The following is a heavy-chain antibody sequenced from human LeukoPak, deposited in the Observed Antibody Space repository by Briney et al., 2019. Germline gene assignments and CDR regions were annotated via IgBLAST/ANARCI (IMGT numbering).Heavy chain of an antibody. V-gene: IGHV3-30-3*01. CDR2: ISYDGSNK. J-gene: IGHJ3*02. Sequence: GGSLRLSCAASGFTFSSYAMHWVRQAPGKGLEWVAVISYDGSNKYYADSVKGRFTISRDNSKNTLYLQMNSLRAEDTAVYYCARDRASSSWYPLDAFDIWGQGTMVTVSS. D-gene: IGHD6-13*01. CDR3: ARDRASSSWYPLDAFDI. CDR1: GFTFSSYA.